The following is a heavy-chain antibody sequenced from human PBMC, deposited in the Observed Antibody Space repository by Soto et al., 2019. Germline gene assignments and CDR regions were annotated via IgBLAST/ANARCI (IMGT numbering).Heavy chain of an antibody. CDR2: IYTSGST. V-gene: IGHV4-4*07. Sequence: SETLSLTCTVSGGSISSYYWSWIRQPAGKGLEWIGRIYTSGSTSYNPSLKSRVTMSVDTSKNQFSLKLSSVTAADTAVYYCARDHHYDFWSGYYTGDFYYFDYWGQGTLVTV. J-gene: IGHJ4*02. CDR1: GGSISSYY. D-gene: IGHD3-3*01. CDR3: ARDHHYDFWSGYYTGDFYYFDY.